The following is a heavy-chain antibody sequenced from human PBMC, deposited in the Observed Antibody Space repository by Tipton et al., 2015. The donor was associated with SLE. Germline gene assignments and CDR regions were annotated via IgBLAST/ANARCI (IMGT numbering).Heavy chain of an antibody. CDR2: ISCDGSNK. CDR1: GFTFSSYA. D-gene: IGHD3-10*01. Sequence: SLRLSCAASGFTFSSYAIHWVRHAPGQGLEWVAVISCDGSNKYYADSVKGRFTISRDNSKNTLYLQMNSLRAEDTAVYYCAGGQGISNYFYYMDVWGKG. J-gene: IGHJ6*03. V-gene: IGHV3-30-3*01. CDR3: AGGQGISNYFYYMDV.